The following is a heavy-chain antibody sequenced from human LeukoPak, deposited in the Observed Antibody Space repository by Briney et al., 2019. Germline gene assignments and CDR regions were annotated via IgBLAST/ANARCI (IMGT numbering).Heavy chain of an antibody. D-gene: IGHD1-26*01. CDR1: GFSFRNYA. J-gene: IGHJ4*02. CDR3: TRDGGSFCDFDY. CDR2: INTDGRIT. V-gene: IGHV3-64*02. Sequence: GGSLGLSCVASGFSFRNYAIHWVRQAPGKGLEYVSVINTDGRITYYADSVKGRFTISRDNSKNTVYLQMDSLRGEDMAVYYCTRDGGSFCDFDYWGQGALVTVSS.